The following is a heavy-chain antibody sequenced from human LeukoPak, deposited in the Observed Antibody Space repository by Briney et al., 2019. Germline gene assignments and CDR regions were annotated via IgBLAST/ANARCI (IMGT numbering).Heavy chain of an antibody. CDR1: GYTFTSYG. V-gene: IGHV1-18*01. CDR2: ISAYKGDT. Sequence: ASVKVSCKASGYTFTSYGISWVRQAPGQGLEWMGWISAYKGDTKYAQKLQGRVTMTTDTSTSTAYMELRSLRSDDTAVYYCARARIAAAGPDYWGQGTLVTVSS. CDR3: ARARIAAAGPDY. D-gene: IGHD6-13*01. J-gene: IGHJ4*02.